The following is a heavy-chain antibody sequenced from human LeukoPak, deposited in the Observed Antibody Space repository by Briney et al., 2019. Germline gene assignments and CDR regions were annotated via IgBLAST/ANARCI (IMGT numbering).Heavy chain of an antibody. Sequence: VASVKVSCKASGGTFSSYAISWVRQAPGQGLEWMGRIIPILGIANYAQKFQGRVTITADKSTSTAYMELSSLRSEDTAVYYCARDRKGGMVVVPAAFDYWGQGTLVTVSS. CDR1: GGTFSSYA. CDR2: IIPILGIA. CDR3: ARDRKGGMVVVPAAFDY. V-gene: IGHV1-69*04. J-gene: IGHJ4*02. D-gene: IGHD2-2*01.